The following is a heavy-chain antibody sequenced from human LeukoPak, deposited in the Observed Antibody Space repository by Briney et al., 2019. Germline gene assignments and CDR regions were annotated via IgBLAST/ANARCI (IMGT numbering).Heavy chain of an antibody. CDR1: GGSISSYY. D-gene: IGHD2-2*01. CDR3: ARDTLDCSSTSCYGSGFGY. J-gene: IGHJ4*02. V-gene: IGHV4-59*01. CDR2: IYYSGST. Sequence: SETLSLTCTVSGGSISSYYWSWIRQPPGKGLEWIGYIYYSGSTNYNPSLKSRVTISVDTSKNQFSLKLSSVTAADTAVYYCARDTLDCSSTSCYGSGFGYWGQGTLVTVSS.